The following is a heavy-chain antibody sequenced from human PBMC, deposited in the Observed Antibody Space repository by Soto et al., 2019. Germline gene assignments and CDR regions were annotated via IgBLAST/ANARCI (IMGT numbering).Heavy chain of an antibody. CDR3: AKRRGVGLTRSSFDY. CDR1: GYTFNRHY. CDR2: IDPSGGDT. V-gene: IGHV1-46*02. J-gene: IGHJ4*02. Sequence: QVQLVQSGAEVRKPGASVKVSCKASGYTFNRHYIQWVRQAPGQGLEWMGMIDPSGGDTNYAKKFQGRVTMTSNTSTSTAYMELSSLSSEDTAVYYCAKRRGVGLTRSSFDYWGPGTVVIVSS. D-gene: IGHD1-26*01.